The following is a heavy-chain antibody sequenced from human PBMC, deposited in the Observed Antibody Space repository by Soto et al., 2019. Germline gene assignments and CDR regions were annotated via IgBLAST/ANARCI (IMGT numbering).Heavy chain of an antibody. CDR1: GGSISSYY. CDR3: ARPYLSTVTPPLPSDYYYYGMDV. V-gene: IGHV3-21*04. D-gene: IGHD4-4*01. CDR2: ISSSSSYI. Sequence: ETLSLTCTVSGGSISSYYWNWVRQAPGKGLEWVSSISSSSSYIYYADSVKGRFTISRDNAKNSLYLQMNSLRAEDTAVYYCARPYLSTVTPPLPSDYYYYGMDVWGQGTTVTVSS. J-gene: IGHJ6*02.